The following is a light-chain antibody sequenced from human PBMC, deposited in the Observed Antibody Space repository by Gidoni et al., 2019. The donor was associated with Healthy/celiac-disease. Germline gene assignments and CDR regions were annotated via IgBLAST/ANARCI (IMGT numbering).Light chain of an antibody. CDR3: QQYNNWPPLT. V-gene: IGKV3-15*01. Sequence: EIVMTQSPATLSVSPGERATLSCRASQSVSSNLAWYQQKPGQAPRLLIYGASTRATGIPARCSGSGSGTESTLTISSLQSEDFAVYYCQQYNNWPPLTFGGXTKVEIK. CDR1: QSVSSN. CDR2: GAS. J-gene: IGKJ4*01.